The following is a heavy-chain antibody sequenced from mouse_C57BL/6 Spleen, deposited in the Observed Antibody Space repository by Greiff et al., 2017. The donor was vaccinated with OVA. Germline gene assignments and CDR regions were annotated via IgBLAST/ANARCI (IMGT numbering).Heavy chain of an antibody. CDR2: ISNGGGST. V-gene: IGHV5-12*01. D-gene: IGHD2-4*01. Sequence: EVQLVESGGGLVQPGGSLKLSCAASGFTFSDYYMYWVRQTPEKRLEWVAYISNGGGSTYYPDTVKGRFTISRDNAKNTLYLQMSRLKSEDTAMYYCARHGYDYDDAMDYWGQGTSVTVSS. CDR3: ARHGYDYDDAMDY. CDR1: GFTFSDYY. J-gene: IGHJ4*01.